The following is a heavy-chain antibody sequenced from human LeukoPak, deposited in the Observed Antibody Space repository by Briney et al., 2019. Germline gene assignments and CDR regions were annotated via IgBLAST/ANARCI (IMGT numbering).Heavy chain of an antibody. V-gene: IGHV3-21*01. CDR1: GFTFSSYS. J-gene: IGHJ4*02. CDR3: ARDRSSWIRLARGFDY. D-gene: IGHD6-13*01. Sequence: KSGGSLRLSCAASGFTFSSYSMNWVRQAPVKGLEWVSSISSSSSYIYYADSVKGRFTISRDNAKNSLYLQMNSLRAEDTAVYYCARDRSSWIRLARGFDYWGQGTLVTVSS. CDR2: ISSSSSYI.